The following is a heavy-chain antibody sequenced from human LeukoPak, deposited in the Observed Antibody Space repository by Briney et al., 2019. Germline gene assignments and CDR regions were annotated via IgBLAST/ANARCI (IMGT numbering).Heavy chain of an antibody. CDR1: GYTFTSYD. V-gene: IGHV1-8*01. CDR2: MNPNSGNT. Sequence: ASVTVSCKASGYTFTSYDINWVRQATGQGLEWMGWMNPNSGNTGYAQKFQGRVTMTRNTSISTAYMELRSLRSDDTAVYYCARVPVEYDFWSGYLFYYYYYMDVWGKGTTVTVSS. D-gene: IGHD3-3*01. J-gene: IGHJ6*03. CDR3: ARVPVEYDFWSGYLFYYYYYMDV.